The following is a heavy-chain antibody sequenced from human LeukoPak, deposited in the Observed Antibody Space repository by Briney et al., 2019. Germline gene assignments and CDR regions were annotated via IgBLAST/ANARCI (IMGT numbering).Heavy chain of an antibody. D-gene: IGHD4-17*01. CDR1: GGSISSSSYY. CDR3: ARFPTVTPYYYYMDV. Sequence: SETLSLTCTVSGGSISSSSYYWGWIRQPPGKGLEWIGSIYCSRSTYYNPSLKSRVTISVDTSKNQFSLKLSSVTAADTAVYYCARFPTVTPYYYYMDVWGKGTTVTISS. V-gene: IGHV4-39*01. J-gene: IGHJ6*03. CDR2: IYCSRST.